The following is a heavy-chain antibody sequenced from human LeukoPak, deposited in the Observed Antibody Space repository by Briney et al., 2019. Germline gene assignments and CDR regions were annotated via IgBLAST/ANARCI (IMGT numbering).Heavy chain of an antibody. D-gene: IGHD3-16*02. CDR3: AADYVWGSYRLY. J-gene: IGHJ4*02. CDR1: VFTFTSYG. CDR2: ISYDGSNK. Sequence: PGGSLRPSCAASVFTFTSYGMHWVRQAPGKGLEWVAVISYDGSNKYYAVSVKGRFTISRDNSKNTLYLQMNSLRAEDTVVYYCAADYVWGSYRLYWGQGTLVTVSS. V-gene: IGHV3-30*03.